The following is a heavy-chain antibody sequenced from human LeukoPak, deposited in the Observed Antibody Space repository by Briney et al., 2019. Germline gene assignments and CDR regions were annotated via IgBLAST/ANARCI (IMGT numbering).Heavy chain of an antibody. CDR2: INHSGST. D-gene: IGHD2-2*01. CDR3: ARVPPYCSSTSCYADY. Sequence: SETLSLTCAVYGGSFSGYYWSWIRQPPGKGLEWIGEINHSGSTNYNPSLKSRVTISVDTSKNQFSLKLSSVTAADTAVYYCARVPPYCSSTSCYADYWGQGTLVTVSS. CDR1: GGSFSGYY. V-gene: IGHV4-34*01. J-gene: IGHJ4*02.